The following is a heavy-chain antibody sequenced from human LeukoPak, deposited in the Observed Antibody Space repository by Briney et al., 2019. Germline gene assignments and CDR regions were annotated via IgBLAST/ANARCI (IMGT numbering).Heavy chain of an antibody. CDR1: GVSISSSNR. Sequence: SETLSLTCDVSGVSISSSNRWSWVRQPPGKGLEWIGEIHHSGSTNYNPSLKSRVTISVDKSKNQFSLNLNSVTAADTAVYYCARQGHPSSNFDYWGQGTLVTVSS. V-gene: IGHV4-4*02. CDR2: IHHSGST. CDR3: ARQGHPSSNFDY. J-gene: IGHJ4*02.